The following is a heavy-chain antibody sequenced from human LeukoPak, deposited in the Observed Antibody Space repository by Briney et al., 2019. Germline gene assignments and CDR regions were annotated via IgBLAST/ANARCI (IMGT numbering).Heavy chain of an antibody. V-gene: IGHV1-46*01. CDR1: GYTFTSYY. CDR3: ARAPDYYDSSDY. CDR2: ISPSGTST. D-gene: IGHD3-22*01. J-gene: IGHJ4*02. Sequence: ASVKVSCKASGYTFTSYYMHWVRQAPGQGLEWMGIISPSGTSTSYAQKFQGRVAMTRDMSTSTVYMELSSLRSEDTAVYYCARAPDYYDSSDYWGQGTLVTVSP.